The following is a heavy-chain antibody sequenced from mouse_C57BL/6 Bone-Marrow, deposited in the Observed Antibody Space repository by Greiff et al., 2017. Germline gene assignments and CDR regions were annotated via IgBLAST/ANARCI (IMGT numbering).Heavy chain of an antibody. CDR3: ARRNWGTSYYFDY. Sequence: EVQRVESGGDLEKPGGSLKLSCAASGFTFSSYGMSWVRQTPDKRLEWVATISSGGSYTYYPDSVKGRFTISRDNAKNTLYLQMSSLKSEDTAMYYCARRNWGTSYYFDYWGQGTTLTVSS. CDR2: ISSGGSYT. V-gene: IGHV5-6*01. CDR1: GFTFSSYG. J-gene: IGHJ2*01. D-gene: IGHD4-1*01.